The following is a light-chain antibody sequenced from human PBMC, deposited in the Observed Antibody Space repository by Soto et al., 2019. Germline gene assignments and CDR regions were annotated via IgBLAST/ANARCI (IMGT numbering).Light chain of an antibody. J-gene: IGKJ4*01. Sequence: DIQMTQSPSFLSASVGDRVTITCRASQGISSVLGWYQQKPGKAPKLLIYAASSLQTGVPSRFSGSGSGTEFTLTISSLQPEDFATYYCQQHNTYPLTFGGGTKVEIK. CDR3: QQHNTYPLT. CDR2: AAS. V-gene: IGKV1-17*01. CDR1: QGISSV.